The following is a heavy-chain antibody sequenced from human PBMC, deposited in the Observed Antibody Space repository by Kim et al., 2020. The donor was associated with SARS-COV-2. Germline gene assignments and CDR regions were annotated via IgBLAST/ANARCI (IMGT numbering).Heavy chain of an antibody. J-gene: IGHJ4*02. CDR3: VSTNTFEY. CDR1: GFSFRSYW. V-gene: IGHV3-7*05. Sequence: GGCLRLSCAASGFSFRSYWMSWGRQAPGKWLEWVANIKLDGSEKTYVDSVKGRFTISRDNAKNSLSLQMNSLRADDTAVYYCVSTNTFEYWGQGTLVTVS. CDR2: IKLDGSEK. D-gene: IGHD1-1*01.